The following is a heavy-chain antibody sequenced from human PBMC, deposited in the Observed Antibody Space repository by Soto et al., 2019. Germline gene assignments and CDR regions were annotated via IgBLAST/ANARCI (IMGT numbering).Heavy chain of an antibody. D-gene: IGHD4-17*01. V-gene: IGHV2-5*01. Sequence: QITVNQYGPTLVKPTQPLTMTGTLSGFPLTTSGEGVGWIPRPPRKALEGLALIYWYDDKRYSPSLKSRLTITTDPYKNLVVLTMPSMDPADTGTYFCAHRTTTVTWWVDPWGEGTLVTVSS. CDR2: IYWYDDK. CDR1: GFPLTTSGEG. J-gene: IGHJ5*02. CDR3: AHRTTTVTWWVDP.